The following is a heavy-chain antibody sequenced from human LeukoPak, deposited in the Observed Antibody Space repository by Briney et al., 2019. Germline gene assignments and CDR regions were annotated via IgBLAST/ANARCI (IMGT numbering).Heavy chain of an antibody. CDR2: ISSTGATI. D-gene: IGHD5-12*01. Sequence: GGSLRLSCAASGFTFSSYSMNWVRQAPGKGLEWISYISSTGATIHYADSVKGRFTISRDNAKNSLYLQMNSLRAEDTAMYCCARYYSGYDWDYWGQGTLVTVSS. CDR1: GFTFSSYS. J-gene: IGHJ4*02. V-gene: IGHV3-48*04. CDR3: ARYYSGYDWDY.